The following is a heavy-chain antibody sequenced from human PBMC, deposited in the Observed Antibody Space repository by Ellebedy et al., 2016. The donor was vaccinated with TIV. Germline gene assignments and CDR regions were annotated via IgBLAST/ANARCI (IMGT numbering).Heavy chain of an antibody. D-gene: IGHD3-10*01. Sequence: GGSLRLXCAASGFTFSSYWMSWVRQAPGKGLEWVANIKQDGSEKYYVDSVKGRFTISRDNAKNSLYLQMNSLRDEDTAVYYCARDHSGSNAFDYWGQGTLVTVSS. CDR3: ARDHSGSNAFDY. CDR2: IKQDGSEK. J-gene: IGHJ4*02. CDR1: GFTFSSYW. V-gene: IGHV3-7*01.